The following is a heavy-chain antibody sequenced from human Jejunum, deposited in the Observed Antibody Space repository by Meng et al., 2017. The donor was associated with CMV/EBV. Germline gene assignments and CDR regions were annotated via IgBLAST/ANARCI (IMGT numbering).Heavy chain of an antibody. J-gene: IGHJ5*02. CDR1: GASISSGCCY. CDR3: VRAQRNIVGTITWFDP. Sequence: QAQLQESGPGLVKPSQTLSLTCAVPGASISSGCCYWSWVRQSPGKGLEWIGYIYHSGSTYYSPSLKNRVTMSVDTSKNQFSMNMNSLTAADTAVYYCVRAQRNIVGTITWFDPWGQGTLVTVSS. CDR2: IYHSGST. V-gene: IGHV4-30-4*01. D-gene: IGHD5-12*01.